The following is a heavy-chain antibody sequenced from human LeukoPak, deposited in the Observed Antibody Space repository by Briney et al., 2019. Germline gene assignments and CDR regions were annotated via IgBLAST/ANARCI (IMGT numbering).Heavy chain of an antibody. CDR2: MNPNSGNT. J-gene: IGHJ4*02. D-gene: IGHD1-26*01. Sequence: GASVKVSCKASGYTFTSYDINWVRQATGQGLEWMGWMNPNSGNTGYAQKLQGRVTMTTDTSTSTAYMELRSLRSDDTAVYYCARGVGAGYFDYWGQGTLVTVSS. CDR1: GYTFTSYD. CDR3: ARGVGAGYFDY. V-gene: IGHV1-8*02.